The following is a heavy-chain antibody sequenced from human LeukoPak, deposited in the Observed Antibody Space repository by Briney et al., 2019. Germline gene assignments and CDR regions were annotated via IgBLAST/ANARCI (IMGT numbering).Heavy chain of an antibody. V-gene: IGHV3-9*01. Sequence: QPGGSLRLSCAASGFRFEDSGMHWVRQPPGKGLEWVSGISWNSDNIGYADSVRGRFIISRDNAKNSLYLQMNSLRAEDTAVYYCARDFWGSSFDYWGQGTLVTVSS. CDR1: GFRFEDSG. J-gene: IGHJ4*02. CDR3: ARDFWGSSFDY. D-gene: IGHD3-16*01. CDR2: ISWNSDNI.